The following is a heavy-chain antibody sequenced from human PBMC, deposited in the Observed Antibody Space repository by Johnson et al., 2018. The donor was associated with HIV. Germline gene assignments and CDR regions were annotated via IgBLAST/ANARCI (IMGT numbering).Heavy chain of an antibody. V-gene: IGHV3-33*01. CDR2: IWYDGNNK. CDR1: GFTFSSYG. D-gene: IGHD5-24*01. Sequence: QVQLVESGGGVVQPGKSLRLSCAASGFTFSSYGMHWVRQAPGKGLQWVAAIWYDGNNKYSADSVKGRFTISRDNAKNSLYLQMNSLRAEDTALYYCARFGRGGSHAFDIWGQGTMATVSS. J-gene: IGHJ3*02. CDR3: ARFGRGGSHAFDI.